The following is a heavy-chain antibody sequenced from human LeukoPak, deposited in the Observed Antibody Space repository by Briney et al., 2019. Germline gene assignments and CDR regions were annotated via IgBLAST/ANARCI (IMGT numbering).Heavy chain of an antibody. J-gene: IGHJ4*01. V-gene: IGHV3-7*01. D-gene: IGHD1-1*01. Sequence: PGGSLRLSCAASGFTCSDYGMSWGRQAPGKGVEWVSNIKEDGTEIFYADAVTARFTLSRDNAENSLFLQMSSLRAEDTAAYYCAVERRQLFPPNWPYCGHGTLVTASP. CDR2: IKEDGTEI. CDR3: AVERRQLFPPNWPY. CDR1: GFTCSDYG.